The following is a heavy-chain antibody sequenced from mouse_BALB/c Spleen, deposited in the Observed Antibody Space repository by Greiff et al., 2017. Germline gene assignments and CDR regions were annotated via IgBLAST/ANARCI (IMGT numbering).Heavy chain of an antibody. Sequence: QVHVKQSGPELVKPGASVRISCKASGYTFTSYYIHWVKQRPGQGLEWIGWIYPGNVNTKYNEKFKGKATLTADKSSSTAYMQLSSLTSEDSAVYFCARSGNYYGVFAYWGQGTLVTVSA. CDR2: IYPGNVNT. J-gene: IGHJ3*01. CDR3: ARSGNYYGVFAY. D-gene: IGHD2-1*01. CDR1: GYTFTSYY. V-gene: IGHV1S56*01.